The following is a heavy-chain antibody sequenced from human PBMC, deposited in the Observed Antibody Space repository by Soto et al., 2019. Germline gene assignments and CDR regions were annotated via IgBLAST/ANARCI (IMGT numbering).Heavy chain of an antibody. V-gene: IGHV3-7*01. Sequence: GGSLRLSCAASGFTFSSYWMSWVRQAPGKGLEWVANIKQDGSEKYYVDSVKGRFTISRDNAKNSLYLQMNSLRAEDTAVYYCARVDSSGWYSYYYYGMDVWGQGTTVTVSS. CDR3: ARVDSSGWYSYYYYGMDV. J-gene: IGHJ6*02. D-gene: IGHD6-19*01. CDR2: IKQDGSEK. CDR1: GFTFSSYW.